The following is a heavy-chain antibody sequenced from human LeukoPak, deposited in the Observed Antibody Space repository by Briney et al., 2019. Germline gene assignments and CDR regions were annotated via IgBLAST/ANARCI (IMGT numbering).Heavy chain of an antibody. V-gene: IGHV3-23*01. D-gene: IGHD2-21*02. CDR2: ISGGVGTT. CDR1: GFTFSSYA. Sequence: GGSLRLSCAASGFTFSSYAMSWVRQAPGKGLEWVSAISGGVGTTYYADSVKGRFTISRDNSKDTLYVQMNSLRAEDTAMYYCTANFDFWGQGTLVTVSS. CDR3: TANFDF. J-gene: IGHJ4*02.